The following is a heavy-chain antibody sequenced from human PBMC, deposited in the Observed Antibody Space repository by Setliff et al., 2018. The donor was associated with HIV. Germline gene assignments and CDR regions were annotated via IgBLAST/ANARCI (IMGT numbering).Heavy chain of an antibody. Sequence: PSETLSLTCSVSGGPIGSSSYSWAWIRQPPGKGLEWIGSIYYSGSTYYNPSLKSRVTISVDTSKNQFSLKLSSVTAADTAVYYCARRQQLWLLYAFDIWGQGTMVTVSS. V-gene: IGHV4-39*01. D-gene: IGHD5-18*01. J-gene: IGHJ3*02. CDR2: IYYSGST. CDR3: ARRQQLWLLYAFDI. CDR1: GGPIGSSSYS.